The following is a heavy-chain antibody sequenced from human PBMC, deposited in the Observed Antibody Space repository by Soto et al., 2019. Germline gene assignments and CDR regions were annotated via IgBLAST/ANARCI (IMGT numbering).Heavy chain of an antibody. CDR1: AFTLSSFA. CDR2: TSYDGLNT. D-gene: IGHD3-10*01. Sequence: PGLSLRISCAASAFTLSSFAMHSARQSPGKGLRWVATTSYDGLNTFYGESVRGRCSISGYTSKNTLFLQMYSYKTENPAVSLWANASTGLRHYCDSWGRRTRVTVAS. J-gene: IGHJ5*01. V-gene: IGHV3-30-3*01. CDR3: ANASTGLRHYCDS.